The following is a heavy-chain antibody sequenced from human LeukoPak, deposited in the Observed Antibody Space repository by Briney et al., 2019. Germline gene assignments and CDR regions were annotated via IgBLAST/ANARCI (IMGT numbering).Heavy chain of an antibody. V-gene: IGHV4-4*07. J-gene: IGHJ3*02. CDR3: ARAKDNYRGNDAFDI. Sequence: PSETLSLTYTVSGGSISSYYWSWIRQPAGKGLEWIGRIYTSGSTNYDPSLKSRVTMSVDTSKNQFSLKLSSVTAADTAVYYCARAKDNYRGNDAFDIWGQGTMVTVSS. CDR1: GGSISSYY. CDR2: IYTSGST. D-gene: IGHD4/OR15-4a*01.